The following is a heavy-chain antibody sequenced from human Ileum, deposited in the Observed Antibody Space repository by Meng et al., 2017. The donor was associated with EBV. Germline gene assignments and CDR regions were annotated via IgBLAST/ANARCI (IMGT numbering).Heavy chain of an antibody. CDR2: ISAYNGNT. Sequence: RVQSGAEVKKPGDSEKVSCTASGYNLSNYGISWLRQAPGQGLEWMGWISAYNGNTNYAQNLQGRVTMTTDTSTGTAYMEVRSLRSDDTAVYYCARAGNGGSYYFTYWGQGTLVTVSS. CDR3: ARAGNGGSYYFTY. CDR1: GYNLSNYG. V-gene: IGHV1-18*01. D-gene: IGHD1-26*01. J-gene: IGHJ4*02.